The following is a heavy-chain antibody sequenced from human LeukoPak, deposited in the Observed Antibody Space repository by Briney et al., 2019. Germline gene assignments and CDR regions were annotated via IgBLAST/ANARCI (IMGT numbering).Heavy chain of an antibody. Sequence: GASVKVSCKASGYTFSDYYMHWVRQAPGQGLEWMGWMNPNSGNTGYAQKFQGRVTMTRNTSISTAYMELSSLRSEDTAVYYCARVPVYGSGSYYNPPRFDPWGQGTLVTVSS. J-gene: IGHJ5*02. D-gene: IGHD3-10*01. V-gene: IGHV1-8*02. CDR1: GYTFSDYY. CDR3: ARVPVYGSGSYYNPPRFDP. CDR2: MNPNSGNT.